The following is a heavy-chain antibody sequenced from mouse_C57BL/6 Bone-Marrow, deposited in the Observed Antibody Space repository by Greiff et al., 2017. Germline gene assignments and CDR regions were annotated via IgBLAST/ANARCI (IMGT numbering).Heavy chain of an antibody. J-gene: IGHJ3*01. CDR3: ARRGSYFYGSTPGFAY. CDR2: IHPRSGNT. D-gene: IGHD1-1*01. CDR1: GYTFTSYG. Sequence: VQLVESGAELARPGASVKLSCKASGYTFTSYGISWVKQRTGQGLEWIGEIHPRSGNTYYNEKFKGKATLTEEKSSSTAYMELRRLTSEDSAVYCCARRGSYFYGSTPGFAYWAQGTLVPASA. V-gene: IGHV1-81*01.